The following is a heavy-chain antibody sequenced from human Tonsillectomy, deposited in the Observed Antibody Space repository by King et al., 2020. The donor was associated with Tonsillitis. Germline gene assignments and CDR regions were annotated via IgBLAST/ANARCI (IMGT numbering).Heavy chain of an antibody. CDR2: IRSKAENYAT. CDR3: ATSYTSGWTEFFDF. Sequence: VQLVESGGGLVQPGGSLRLSCAASGFRFSDSTMHWVRQASGKGLEWVIRIRSKAENYATAYAASALGRFSISRDDSHQTSFLQMDSLKTEDTAVYYCATSYTSGWTEFFDFWGQGILVTVSS. J-gene: IGHJ4*02. V-gene: IGHV3-73*02. CDR1: GFRFSDST. D-gene: IGHD6-19*01.